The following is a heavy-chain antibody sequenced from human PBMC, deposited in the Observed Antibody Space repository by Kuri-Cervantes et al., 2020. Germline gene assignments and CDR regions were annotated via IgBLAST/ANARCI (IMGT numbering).Heavy chain of an antibody. Sequence: SGPTLVKPTQTLTLTCTFSWFSLSTSGVGVGWIRQPPGKALEWLARIDWDDDKFYSTSLKTRLTISKDTSKNQVVLTMTNMDPVDTATYYCARISPIAALSVAYDAFDIWGQGTMVTVSS. J-gene: IGHJ3*02. CDR3: ARISPIAALSVAYDAFDI. D-gene: IGHD6-6*01. V-gene: IGHV2-70D*14. CDR2: IDWDDDK. CDR1: WFSLSTSGVG.